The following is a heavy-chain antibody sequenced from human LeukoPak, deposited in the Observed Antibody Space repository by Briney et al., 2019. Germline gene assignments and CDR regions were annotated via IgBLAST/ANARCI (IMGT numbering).Heavy chain of an antibody. D-gene: IGHD2-15*01. CDR2: IYYSGST. CDR1: GGSISSSSYY. CDR3: ATGDGYCDGGTCYSYFDY. Sequence: SETLSLTCTVSGGSISSSSYYWGWIRQPPGKGLEWIGSIYYSGSTYYSPSLKSRVTISVDTSKNQFSLKLSSVTAADTAVYYCATGDGYCDGGTCYSYFDYWGQGTLVTVSS. J-gene: IGHJ4*02. V-gene: IGHV4-39*07.